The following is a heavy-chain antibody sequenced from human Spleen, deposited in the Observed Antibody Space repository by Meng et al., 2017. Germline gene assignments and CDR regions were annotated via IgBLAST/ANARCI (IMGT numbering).Heavy chain of an antibody. V-gene: IGHV4-61*01. CDR3: ARTSYDETGFYSPSVDF. CDR2: FYYSGTT. CDR1: DASVSSCPSY. D-gene: IGHD3-22*01. J-gene: IGHJ4*02. Sequence: QVQLHESGPALVSLSDTLSLTCTSSDASVSSCPSYWSWIRQPPGKGLEWIAYFYYSGTTNYNPSLRSRVTVSVDTSKNQFYLKLTSVTAADTAVYYCARTSYDETGFYSPSVDFWGQGALVTVSS.